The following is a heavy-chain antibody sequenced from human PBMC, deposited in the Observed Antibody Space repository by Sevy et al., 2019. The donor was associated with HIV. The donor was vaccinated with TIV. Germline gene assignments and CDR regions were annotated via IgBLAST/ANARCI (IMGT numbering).Heavy chain of an antibody. CDR2: IYPGDSHT. V-gene: IGHV5-51*01. CDR3: ATLAGNCNTTHCSSHGYFDN. D-gene: IGHD2-15*01. Sequence: GESLKISCQASGYTFTRYWIGWVRQLPGKGLEWIGIIYPGDSHTLYSPSFQVQVTISADKSITTAYLQWNSLTASDTAMFYCATLAGNCNTTHCSSHGYFDNWAREPWSPSPQ. CDR1: GYTFTRYW. J-gene: IGHJ4*02.